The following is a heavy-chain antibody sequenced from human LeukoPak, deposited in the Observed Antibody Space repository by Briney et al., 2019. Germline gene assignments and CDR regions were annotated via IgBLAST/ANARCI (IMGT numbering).Heavy chain of an antibody. J-gene: IGHJ5*02. D-gene: IGHD3-16*01. Sequence: GESLQISCQGSGYSFTSYWIGWVRQLPGKGLERMGIINPADSDARYSPSFQGQVTISADKSISTAYLQWSSLKASDTAMYYCARRIMMARRGVWFDLWGQGTLVTVSS. CDR1: GYSFTSYW. CDR2: INPADSDA. V-gene: IGHV5-51*01. CDR3: ARRIMMARRGVWFDL.